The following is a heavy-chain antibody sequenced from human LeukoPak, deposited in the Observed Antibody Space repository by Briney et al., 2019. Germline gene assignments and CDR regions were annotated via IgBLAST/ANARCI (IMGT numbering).Heavy chain of an antibody. D-gene: IGHD3-3*01. CDR3: ARVGYDFWSGYSQDHGEYYFDY. CDR1: GYTFTGHY. V-gene: IGHV1-69*13. J-gene: IGHJ4*02. CDR2: IIPIFGTA. Sequence: SVKVSCKASGYTFTGHYIHWVRQAPGQGLEWMGGIIPIFGTANYAQKFQGRVTITADESTSTAYMELSSLRSEDTAVYYCARVGYDFWSGYSQDHGEYYFDYWGQGTLVTVSS.